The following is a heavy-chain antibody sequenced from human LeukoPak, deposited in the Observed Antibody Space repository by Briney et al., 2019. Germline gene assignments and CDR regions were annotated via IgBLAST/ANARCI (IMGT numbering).Heavy chain of an antibody. CDR2: IIPRLGTT. CDR3: AAEGTD. J-gene: IGHJ4*02. CDR1: GGTFNSYA. V-gene: IGHV1-69*05. Sequence: GSSVKVSCKASGGTFNSYAINWVRQAPGQGLEWMGGIIPRLGTTKYIEKFQGRITITTDESTTTAYMEMTSLRSEDTAVYYCAAEGTDWGQGTLVTVSS.